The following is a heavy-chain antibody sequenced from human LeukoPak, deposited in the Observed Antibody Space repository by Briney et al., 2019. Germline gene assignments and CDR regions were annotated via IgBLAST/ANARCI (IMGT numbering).Heavy chain of an antibody. J-gene: IGHJ6*03. CDR1: GYTFTSYI. D-gene: IGHD3-10*01. V-gene: IGHV1-18*01. CDR3: ARGFGEAPHYYNYYYMDV. CDR2: INTYNGNT. Sequence: ASVKVSCKASGYTFTSYIISWVRQAPGQGLEWMGWINTYNGNTDYAQRVQGRVTMTTDTATSTAYMEVRSLRSDDTAVYYCARGFGEAPHYYNYYYMDVWGRGTTVIVSS.